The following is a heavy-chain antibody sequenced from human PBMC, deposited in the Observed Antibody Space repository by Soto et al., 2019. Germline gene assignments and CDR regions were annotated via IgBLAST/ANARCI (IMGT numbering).Heavy chain of an antibody. CDR3: ATFPAKVRSHPDTDYYYYGMDV. Sequence: GGSLRLSCAASGFTFSSYAMSWVRQAPGKGLEWVSPISGSGGSTYYADSVKGRFTISRDNSKNTLYLKMDSLRAEDTAIYYCATFPAKVRSHPDTDYYYYGMDVWGQGTTVTVSS. CDR2: ISGSGGST. V-gene: IGHV3-23*01. CDR1: GFTFSSYA. D-gene: IGHD2-8*02. J-gene: IGHJ6*02.